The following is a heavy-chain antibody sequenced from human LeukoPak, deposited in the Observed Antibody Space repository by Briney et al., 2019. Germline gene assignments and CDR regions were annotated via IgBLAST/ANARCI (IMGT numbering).Heavy chain of an antibody. CDR3: ARLGLGWSLDY. V-gene: IGHV3-33*01. CDR1: GFTFTNYG. J-gene: IGHJ4*02. Sequence: GRSLRLSCAASGFTFTNYGIAWVRQAPGKGLEWVAVIWYDGSEKYYADSVKGRFTISRDQSKNTVYPQMNSLRVEDTAVYYCARLGLGWSLDYWGQGILVTVS. D-gene: IGHD6-19*01. CDR2: IWYDGSEK.